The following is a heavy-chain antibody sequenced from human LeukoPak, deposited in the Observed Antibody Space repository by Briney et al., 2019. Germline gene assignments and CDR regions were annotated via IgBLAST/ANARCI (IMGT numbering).Heavy chain of an antibody. V-gene: IGHV1-8*01. CDR2: MNPNSGNT. D-gene: IGHD6-19*01. CDR1: GYTFTSYD. J-gene: IGHJ6*02. CDR3: ARVGSGWIYYYYGMDV. Sequence: ASVKVSCKASGYTFTSYDINWVRQATGQGLEWMGWMNPNSGNTGYAQKFQGRVTMTRNTSISTAYMELSSLRSEDTAVYYCARVGSGWIYYYYGMDVWGQGTTVTVFS.